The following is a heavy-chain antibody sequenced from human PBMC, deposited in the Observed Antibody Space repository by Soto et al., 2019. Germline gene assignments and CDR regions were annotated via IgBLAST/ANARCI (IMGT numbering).Heavy chain of an antibody. V-gene: IGHV3-7*01. CDR2: IKHDGSAK. D-gene: IGHD1-26*01. CDR3: ARDGRPFDY. J-gene: IGHJ4*02. CDR1: GFTFSTYW. Sequence: EVHLVESGGGLVQPGGSLRLSCAASGFTFSTYWLSWVRQAPGKGLEWVANIKHDGSAKYYVDSVKGRFTISRDNTKNSLFLQMNSLRAEDTAVYYCARDGRPFDYWGQGTLVTVSS.